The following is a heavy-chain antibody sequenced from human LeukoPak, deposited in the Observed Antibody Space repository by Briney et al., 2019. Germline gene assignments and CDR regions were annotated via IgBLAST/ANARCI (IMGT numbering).Heavy chain of an antibody. CDR3: AKDLGRLGELSLDY. D-gene: IGHD3-16*02. CDR1: GFTFSSYA. CDR2: IWYDGSNK. J-gene: IGHJ4*02. V-gene: IGHV3-33*06. Sequence: GGSLRLSCAASGFTFSSYAMSWVRQAPGKGLEWVAVIWYDGSNKYYADSVKGRFTISRDNSKNTLYLQMNSLRAEDTAVYYCAKDLGRLGELSLDYWGQGTLVTVSS.